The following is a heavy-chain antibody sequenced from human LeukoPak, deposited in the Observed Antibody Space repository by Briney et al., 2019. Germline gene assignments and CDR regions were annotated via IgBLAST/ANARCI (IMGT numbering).Heavy chain of an antibody. CDR1: GGTFSSYA. J-gene: IGHJ6*03. D-gene: IGHD3-10*01. V-gene: IGHV1-69*13. CDR2: IIPIFGTA. Sequence: SVKVSCKASGGTFSSYAISWVRQAPGQGLEWMGGIIPIFGTANYAQKFQGRVTITADESTSTVYMELSSLRSEDTAVYYCARGPRITLIRGGQWYFYMDVWGKGTTVTISS. CDR3: ARGPRITLIRGGQWYFYMDV.